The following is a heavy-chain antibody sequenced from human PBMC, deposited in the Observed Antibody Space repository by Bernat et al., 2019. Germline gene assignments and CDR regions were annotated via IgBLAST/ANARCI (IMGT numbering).Heavy chain of an antibody. Sequence: QVQLVQSGAEVKKPGASVKVSCKASGYTFTSYGISWVRQAPGQGLEWMGWISAYNGNTNYAQKLQGRVTMTTDTSTSTAYMELRSLRTDDTAVYYCARDEGCSGGSCDPPIYYYGMDVRGQGTTVTVSS. J-gene: IGHJ6*02. CDR1: GYTFTSYG. V-gene: IGHV1-18*01. CDR2: ISAYNGNT. D-gene: IGHD2-15*01. CDR3: ARDEGCSGGSCDPPIYYYGMDV.